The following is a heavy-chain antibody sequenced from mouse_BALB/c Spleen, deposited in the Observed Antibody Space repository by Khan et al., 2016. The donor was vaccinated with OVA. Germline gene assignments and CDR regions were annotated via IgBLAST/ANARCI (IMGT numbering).Heavy chain of an antibody. CDR2: IRYDGDS. CDR3: ARGGSSGPAWVAY. J-gene: IGHJ3*01. V-gene: IGHV3-6*02. CDR1: GYSITSGYF. D-gene: IGHD3-1*01. Sequence: VQLKESGPGLVKPSQSLSLTCSVTGYSITSGYFWNWIRQFPGNNLEWLGYIRYDGDSNYNPSLKNRISITRYTSKNQFFLKLNSVPPEDTATYYCARGGSSGPAWVAYWGQGTLVTVSA.